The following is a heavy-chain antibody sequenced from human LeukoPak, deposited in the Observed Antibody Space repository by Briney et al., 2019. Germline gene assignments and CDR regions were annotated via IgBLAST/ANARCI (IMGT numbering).Heavy chain of an antibody. D-gene: IGHD4-17*01. Sequence: SQTLSLTCAVSGGSISSGGYSWSWIRQPPGKGLEWIGYIYHSGSIYYNPSLKSRVTISVDRSKNQFSLKLSSVTAADTAVYYCAREGDYTFDYWGQGTLVTVSS. CDR2: IYHSGSI. V-gene: IGHV4-30-2*01. CDR3: AREGDYTFDY. J-gene: IGHJ4*02. CDR1: GGSISSGGYS.